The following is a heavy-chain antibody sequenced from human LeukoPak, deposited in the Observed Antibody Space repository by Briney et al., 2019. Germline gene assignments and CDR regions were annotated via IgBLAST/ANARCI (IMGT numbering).Heavy chain of an antibody. D-gene: IGHD1-1*01. CDR3: ARHRKLGCNWNDASAAPGYYMDV. Sequence: SETLSLTCTVSGGSISSSSYYWGWIRQPPGKGLEWIGSIYYSGSTYYNPSLKSRVTISVDTSKNQFSLKLSSVTAADTAVYYCARHRKLGCNWNDASAAPGYYMDVWGKGTTVTVSS. V-gene: IGHV4-39*01. CDR1: GGSISSSSYY. J-gene: IGHJ6*03. CDR2: IYYSGST.